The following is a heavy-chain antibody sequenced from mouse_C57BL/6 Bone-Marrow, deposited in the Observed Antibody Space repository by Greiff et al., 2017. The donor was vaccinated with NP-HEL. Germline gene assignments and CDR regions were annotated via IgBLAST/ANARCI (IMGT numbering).Heavy chain of an antibody. CDR3: ARSGGLGLFAY. V-gene: IGHV1-50*01. Sequence: VQLQQPGAELVKPGASVKLSCKASGYTFTSYWMQWVKQRPGQGLEWIGEIDPSDSYTNYNQKFKGKATLTVDTSSSTAYMQLSSLTSEDSAVYYCARSGGLGLFAYWGQGTLVTVSA. D-gene: IGHD3-2*02. J-gene: IGHJ3*01. CDR2: IDPSDSYT. CDR1: GYTFTSYW.